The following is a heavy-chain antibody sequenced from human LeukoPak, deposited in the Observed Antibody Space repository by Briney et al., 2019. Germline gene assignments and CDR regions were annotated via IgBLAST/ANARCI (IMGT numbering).Heavy chain of an antibody. J-gene: IGHJ5*02. D-gene: IGHD6-6*01. V-gene: IGHV3-23*01. CDR3: AKGLYSNSP. Sequence: EWVSAISGSGGLTYYADSVKGRFTISRDNSKNTLYLQMNSLRAEDTAIFYCAKGLYSNSPWGQGTLVTVSS. CDR2: ISGSGGLT.